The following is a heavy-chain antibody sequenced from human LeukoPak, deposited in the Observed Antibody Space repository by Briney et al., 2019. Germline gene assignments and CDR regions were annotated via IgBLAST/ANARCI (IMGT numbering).Heavy chain of an antibody. Sequence: SETLSLTCTVSGGSISSGDYYWSWIRQPPGKGLECIGYIYYSGSTNYNPSLKSRVTISVDTSKNQFSLKLSSVTAADTAVYYCARTAVAGPLYYFDYWGQGTLVTVSS. CDR2: IYYSGST. V-gene: IGHV4-30-4*01. J-gene: IGHJ4*02. CDR3: ARTAVAGPLYYFDY. D-gene: IGHD6-19*01. CDR1: GGSISSGDYY.